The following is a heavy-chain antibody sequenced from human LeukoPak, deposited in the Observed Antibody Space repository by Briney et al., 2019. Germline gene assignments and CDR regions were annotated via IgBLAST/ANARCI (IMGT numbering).Heavy chain of an antibody. CDR2: FSSGDTNI. D-gene: IGHD3-22*01. V-gene: IGHV3-21*05. CDR1: GFTFNNYA. Sequence: SGGSLRLSCAASGFTFNNYAMAWVRQAPGKGLEWISFFSSGDTNIKYADSVKGRFTISRDNAKNSLYLQINSLRAEDTAVYFCAREIHSTGYYYAGGYMDVWGEGTTVIVSS. CDR3: AREIHSTGYYYAGGYMDV. J-gene: IGHJ6*03.